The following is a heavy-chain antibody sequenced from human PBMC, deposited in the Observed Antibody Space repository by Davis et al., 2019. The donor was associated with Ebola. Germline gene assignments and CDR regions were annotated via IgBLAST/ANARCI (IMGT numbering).Heavy chain of an antibody. Sequence: AASVKVSCKASGGTFSSYAINWVRQAPGQGLEWMGGIIPIFGIANYAQRFQGRVTITADESTSTAYMELRSLRSGDTAVYYCARAAFGTLFYDFWGQGTLVTVSS. J-gene: IGHJ4*02. CDR3: ARAAFGTLFYDF. CDR2: IIPIFGIA. D-gene: IGHD3-16*01. V-gene: IGHV1-69*13. CDR1: GGTFSSYA.